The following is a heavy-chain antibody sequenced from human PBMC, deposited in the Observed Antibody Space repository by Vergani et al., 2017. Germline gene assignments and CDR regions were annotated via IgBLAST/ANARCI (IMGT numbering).Heavy chain of an antibody. Sequence: QVQLQESGPGLVKPSETLSLTCTVSGGSISSYYWSWIRQPPGKGLEWIGYIYYSGSTKYNPSLKSRVTISVDTSKNQFSLKLSSVTAADTAVYYCARAYCSGGSCYSRRYFDYGGQGTLVTVAS. CDR2: IYYSGST. CDR1: GGSISSYY. V-gene: IGHV4-59*01. J-gene: IGHJ4*02. D-gene: IGHD2-15*01. CDR3: ARAYCSGGSCYSRRYFDY.